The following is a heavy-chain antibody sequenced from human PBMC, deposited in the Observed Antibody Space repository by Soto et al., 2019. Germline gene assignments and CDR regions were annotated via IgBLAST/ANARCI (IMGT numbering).Heavy chain of an antibody. J-gene: IGHJ6*02. CDR2: ISAYNGNT. CDR1: GYTFTSYC. Sequence: ASVKVSWKASGYTFTSYCISWVLQAPGQGLEWMGWISAYNGNTNYAQKLQGRVTMTTDTSTSTAYMELRSLRSDDTAVYYCARVYCSSTSYCYYYYGMDVWGQGTTVTVSS. CDR3: ARVYCSSTSYCYYYYGMDV. D-gene: IGHD2-2*01. V-gene: IGHV1-18*04.